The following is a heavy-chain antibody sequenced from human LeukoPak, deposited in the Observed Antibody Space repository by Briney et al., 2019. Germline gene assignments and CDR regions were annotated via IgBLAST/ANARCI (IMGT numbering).Heavy chain of an antibody. Sequence: GGSLRLSCAASGFTFSTFAMIWVRQPPGKGLEWVSSTFPSGGEIHYADSVRGRFTISRDNSKSTLSLQMNSLRAEDTAFYYCARVQQYDKFDYWGQGTLVTVSS. CDR2: TFPSGGEI. J-gene: IGHJ4*02. D-gene: IGHD3-22*01. V-gene: IGHV3-23*01. CDR1: GFTFSTFA. CDR3: ARVQQYDKFDY.